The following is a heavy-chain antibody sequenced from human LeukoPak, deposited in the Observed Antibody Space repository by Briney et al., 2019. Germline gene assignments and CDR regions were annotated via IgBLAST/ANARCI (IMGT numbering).Heavy chain of an antibody. J-gene: IGHJ4*02. V-gene: IGHV1-18*01. D-gene: IGHD3-16*02. Sequence: GASVKVSCKASGYTFTSYGFSWVGQAPGKGLEWMGWISAYNGNTNYAQKLQGRVTMTTDTSTSTAYMELRSLRSDDTAVYYCASSYYDYVWGSYRYWGQGTLVTVSS. CDR1: GYTFTSYG. CDR3: ASSYYDYVWGSYRY. CDR2: ISAYNGNT.